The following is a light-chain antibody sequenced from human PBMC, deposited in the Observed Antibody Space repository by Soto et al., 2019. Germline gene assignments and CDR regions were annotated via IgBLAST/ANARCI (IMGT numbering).Light chain of an antibody. CDR3: SSYTASRTRI. J-gene: IGLJ2*01. Sequence: QSVLTQPASVSGSPGQSITISCTGTSSDVGGYDYVSWYQHHPGKAPKLIIYDVTNGPSGVSNRFFGSKSGNTASLTISGLQTEDEADYYCSSYTASRTRIFGGGTKVTVL. CDR1: SSDVGGYDY. V-gene: IGLV2-14*03. CDR2: DVT.